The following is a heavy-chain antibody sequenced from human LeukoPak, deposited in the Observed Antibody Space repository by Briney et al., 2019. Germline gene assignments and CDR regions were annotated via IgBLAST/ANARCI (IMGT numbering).Heavy chain of an antibody. D-gene: IGHD3-22*01. CDR1: GGSISSYY. Sequence: AETLSLTCTVSGGSISSYYWSWIRQPPGKGLEWIGYIYYSGSTNYNPSLKSRVTISVDTSKNQFSLKLSSVTAADTAVYYCARVDSSVDAFDIWGQGTMVTVSS. CDR3: ARVDSSVDAFDI. J-gene: IGHJ3*02. V-gene: IGHV4-59*01. CDR2: IYYSGST.